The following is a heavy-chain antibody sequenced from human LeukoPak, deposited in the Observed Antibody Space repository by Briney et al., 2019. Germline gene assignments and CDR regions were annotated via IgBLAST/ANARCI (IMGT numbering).Heavy chain of an antibody. Sequence: ASVKVSCKASGYTFTDYAMNWVRQAPGQRLEWMGWINTNTGNPTFAQGFTGRFVFSLDTSVSTAYLQVSSLKAEDTALYYCARSDYGLDVWGQGTTVTVS. J-gene: IGHJ6*02. CDR2: INTNTGNP. V-gene: IGHV7-4-1*02. CDR3: ARSDYGLDV. CDR1: GYTFTDYA.